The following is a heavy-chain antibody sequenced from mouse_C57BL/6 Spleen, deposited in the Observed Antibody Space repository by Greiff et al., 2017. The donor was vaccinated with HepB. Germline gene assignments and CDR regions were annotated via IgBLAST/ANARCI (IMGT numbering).Heavy chain of an antibody. CDR3: ARLKAVNWYFDV. V-gene: IGHV1-4*01. CDR2: INPSSGYT. D-gene: IGHD3-3*01. Sequence: VQLQQSGAELARPGASVKMSCKASGYTFTSYTMHWVKQRPGQGLEWIGYINPSSGYTKYNQKFKDKATLTADKSSSTAYMQLSSLTSEYSAVHYCARLKAVNWYFDVWGTGTTVTVSS. CDR1: GYTFTSYT. J-gene: IGHJ1*03.